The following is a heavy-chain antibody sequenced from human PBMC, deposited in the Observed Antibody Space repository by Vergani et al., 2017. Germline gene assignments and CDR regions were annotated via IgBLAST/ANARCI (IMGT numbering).Heavy chain of an antibody. CDR3: AREDCGGDSYPWYYYGMYV. V-gene: IGHV3-11*04. Sequence: QVQLVESGGGLVKPGGSLRLSCAASGFTFSDYYMSWIRQAPGKGREWVSYISSSGSPIYYADSVKGRFTISRDNAKNSLYLQMNSLRAEDTAVYYCAREDCGGDSYPWYYYGMYVWGQGTTVTVSS. CDR1: GFTFSDYY. D-gene: IGHD2-21*02. CDR2: ISSSGSPI. J-gene: IGHJ6*02.